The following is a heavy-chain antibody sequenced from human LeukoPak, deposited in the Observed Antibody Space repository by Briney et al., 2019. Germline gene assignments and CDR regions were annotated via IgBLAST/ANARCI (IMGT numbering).Heavy chain of an antibody. CDR2: ISNNGHSI. V-gene: IGHV3-21*04. CDR1: GFTFSTYT. Sequence: GGSLRLSCAASGFTFSTYTMAWVRQAPGMGLEWVSSISNNGHSIYYAASVQGRFTISRDNAKNSLYLQMNSLRAEDTALYHCARWSSIKVAATENYWGQGTLVTVSS. CDR3: ARWSSIKVAATENY. D-gene: IGHD6-19*01. J-gene: IGHJ4*02.